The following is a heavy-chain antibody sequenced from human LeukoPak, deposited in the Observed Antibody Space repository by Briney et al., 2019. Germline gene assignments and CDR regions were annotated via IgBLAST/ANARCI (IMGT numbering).Heavy chain of an antibody. V-gene: IGHV3-23*01. CDR3: AKLDSVGAVAEYFQY. D-gene: IGHD3-10*01. J-gene: IGHJ1*01. CDR1: GFTFSSYA. CDR2: ISGSGDST. Sequence: GSLRLSCAASGFTFSSYAMNWVRQAPGKGLEWVSGISGSGDSTFYADSVKGRFTISRDSSKNTLYLQMNSLRAEDTAVYYCAKLDSVGAVAEYFQYWGQGTLVTVSS.